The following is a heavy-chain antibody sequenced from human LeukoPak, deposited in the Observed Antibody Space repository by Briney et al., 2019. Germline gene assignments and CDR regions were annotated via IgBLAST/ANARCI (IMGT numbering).Heavy chain of an antibody. CDR2: ISSSGSTI. CDR3: ARDGPSVAGDY. CDR1: GFTFSSYE. J-gene: IGHJ4*02. Sequence: QPGGSLRLSCAASGFTFSSYEMNWVRQAPGKGLEWVSYISSSGSTIYYADSVKGRFTISRDNAKNSLYLQMNSLRAEDTAVYYRARDGPSVAGDYWGQGTLVTVSS. V-gene: IGHV3-48*03. D-gene: IGHD6-19*01.